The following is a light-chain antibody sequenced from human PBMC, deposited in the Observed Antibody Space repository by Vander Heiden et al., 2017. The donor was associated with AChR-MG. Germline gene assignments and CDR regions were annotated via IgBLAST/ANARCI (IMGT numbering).Light chain of an antibody. Sequence: EIVLTQSPATLSLSPGERATLSCRASQAVHNYLAWYQQRPGQAPRLLICDTSNRAAGIPARFSGSGSGTDFTLTISSREPEDFAVYFCQQRSSWPLTFGQGTKVELK. CDR1: QAVHNY. CDR3: QQRSSWPLT. CDR2: DTS. J-gene: IGKJ1*01. V-gene: IGKV3-11*01.